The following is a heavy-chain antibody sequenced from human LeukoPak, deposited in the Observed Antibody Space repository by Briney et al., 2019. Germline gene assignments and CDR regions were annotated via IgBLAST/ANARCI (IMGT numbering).Heavy chain of an antibody. D-gene: IGHD5-24*01. CDR1: GFTFSSYG. Sequence: GGSLRLSCAASGFTFSSYGMTWVRQAPGKGLEWVSYISSSSTIYYADSVKGRFTISRDNAKNSLYLQMNSLRAEDTAVYYCAREGRASRFDPWGQGTLVTVSS. V-gene: IGHV3-48*01. J-gene: IGHJ5*02. CDR3: AREGRASRFDP. CDR2: ISSSSTI.